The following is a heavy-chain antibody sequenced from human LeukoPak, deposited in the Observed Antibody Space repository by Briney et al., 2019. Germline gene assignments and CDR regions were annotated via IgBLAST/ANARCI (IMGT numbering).Heavy chain of an antibody. J-gene: IGHJ4*02. V-gene: IGHV1-18*01. CDR1: GYTFTNYG. Sequence: GASVKVSCKASGYTFTNYGVTWVRQAPGQGLEWMGWISAYNGNTNYAQKLQGRVTMTTDTSTSTAYMELRSLRSDDTAVYYCARDLGYSSSSRGPAYWGQGTLVTVSS. CDR3: ARDLGYSSSSRGPAY. CDR2: ISAYNGNT. D-gene: IGHD6-6*01.